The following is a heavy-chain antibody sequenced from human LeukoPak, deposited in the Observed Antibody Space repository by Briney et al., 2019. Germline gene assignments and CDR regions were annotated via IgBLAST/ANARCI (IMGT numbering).Heavy chain of an antibody. CDR3: ARAGSLDAFDI. CDR1: GFTFSSYD. CDR2: IGTAGGT. V-gene: IGHV3-13*01. D-gene: IGHD3-10*01. Sequence: GGSLRLSCAASGFTFSSYDMHWVRQATGKGLEWVSAIGTAGGTYYPGSVKGRFTISRENAKNSLYLQMNSLRAEDTAVYYCARAGSLDAFDIWGQGTMVTVSS. J-gene: IGHJ3*02.